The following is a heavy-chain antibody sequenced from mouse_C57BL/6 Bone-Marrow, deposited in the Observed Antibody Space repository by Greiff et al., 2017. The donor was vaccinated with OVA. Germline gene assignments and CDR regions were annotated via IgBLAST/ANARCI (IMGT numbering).Heavy chain of an antibody. CDR3: ARRDYDYDDYAMDY. J-gene: IGHJ4*01. Sequence: EVLLVESGGGLVKPGGSLKLSCAASGFTFSDYGMHWVRQAPEKGLEWVAYISSGSSTIYYADTVKGRFTISRDNAKNTLFLQMTSLRSEDTAMYYSARRDYDYDDYAMDYWGQGTSVTVSS. V-gene: IGHV5-17*01. D-gene: IGHD2-4*01. CDR1: GFTFSDYG. CDR2: ISSGSSTI.